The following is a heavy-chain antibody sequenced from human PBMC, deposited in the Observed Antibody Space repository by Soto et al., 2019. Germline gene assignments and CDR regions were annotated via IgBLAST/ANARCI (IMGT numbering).Heavy chain of an antibody. CDR2: ISWNSGGI. Sequence: EVQLVESGGGLVQPGRSLRLSCAASGFTFDDYAMHWVRQAPGKGLEWVSGISWNSGGIGYADSVKGRFTISRDNAKNSLYLQMNSLRAEDTALYYCAPGYCSGGSCYPPSGWGQGTLVTVSS. CDR3: APGYCSGGSCYPPSG. V-gene: IGHV3-9*01. J-gene: IGHJ4*02. D-gene: IGHD2-15*01. CDR1: GFTFDDYA.